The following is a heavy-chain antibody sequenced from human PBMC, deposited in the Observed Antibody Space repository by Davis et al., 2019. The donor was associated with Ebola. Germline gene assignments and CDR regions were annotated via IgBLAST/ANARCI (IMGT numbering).Heavy chain of an antibody. CDR1: GYTLTELS. CDR2: FDPEDGET. Sequence: SETVSRQVSGYTLTELSMLWVRQAPGKGLELMGGFDPEDGETIYAQKFQGRVTMTTETSTSTAYMELRSLRSDDTAVYYCARGLSIAAAHYYYYGMDVWGQGTTVTVSS. V-gene: IGHV1-24*01. CDR3: ARGLSIAAAHYYYYGMDV. D-gene: IGHD6-13*01. J-gene: IGHJ6*02.